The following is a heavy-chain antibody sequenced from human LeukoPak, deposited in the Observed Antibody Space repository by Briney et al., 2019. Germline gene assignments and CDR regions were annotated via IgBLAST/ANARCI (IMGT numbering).Heavy chain of an antibody. CDR1: GGAISSYY. Sequence: PSETLSLTRTVSGGAISSYYWSGIRQPPGKGLEWIGYIYYSGSTNYNPSLKSRVTISVDTSKNQFSLKLSSVTAADTAVYYCAGRRGSYRDYWGQGTLVTVSS. CDR3: AGRRGSYRDY. D-gene: IGHD1-26*01. J-gene: IGHJ4*02. V-gene: IGHV4-59*08. CDR2: IYYSGST.